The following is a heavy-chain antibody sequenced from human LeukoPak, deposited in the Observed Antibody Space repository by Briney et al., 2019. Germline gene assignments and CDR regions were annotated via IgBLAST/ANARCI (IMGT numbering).Heavy chain of an antibody. J-gene: IGHJ6*02. CDR3: ASPDSSGYYEDGMDV. D-gene: IGHD3-22*01. CDR1: GFTFSSYS. CDR2: ISSSSSYI. Sequence: GGSLRLSCAASGFTFSSYSMNWVRQAPGKGLEWVSSISSSSSYIYYADSVKGRFTISRDNAKNSLYLQMNSLRAEDTAVYYCASPDSSGYYEDGMDVWGQGTTVTVSS. V-gene: IGHV3-21*01.